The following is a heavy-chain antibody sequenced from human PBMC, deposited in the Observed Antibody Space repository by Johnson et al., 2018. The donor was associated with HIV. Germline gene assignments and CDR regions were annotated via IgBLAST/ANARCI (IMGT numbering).Heavy chain of an antibody. CDR3: AREGAWEVRPGAFDI. CDR2: LYSDGSSS. V-gene: IGHV3-74*01. J-gene: IGHJ3*02. CDR1: GFTVSSNY. D-gene: IGHD1-26*01. Sequence: MQLVESGGGLVQPGGSLRRSCAASGFTVSSNYMNWVRQAPGKGLERVALLYSDGSSSAYADSVKGRFTISRDGAKNTLYLQTNSLRVEDTAFYYCAREGAWEVRPGAFDIWGQGTMVTVSS.